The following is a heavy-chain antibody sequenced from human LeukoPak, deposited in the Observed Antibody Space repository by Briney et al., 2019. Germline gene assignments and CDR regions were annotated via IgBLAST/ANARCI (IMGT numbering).Heavy chain of an antibody. Sequence: GGSLRLSCAASGFTFSYYWMNWVRQAPGKGLEWVANIKHDGSEKYYVDSVKGLFTISRDNAKNSLYLQMNSLRAEDTAVYYCARDDNGGYDYWGQGTLVTVSS. V-gene: IGHV3-7*01. D-gene: IGHD4/OR15-4a*01. J-gene: IGHJ4*02. CDR3: ARDDNGGYDY. CDR2: IKHDGSEK. CDR1: GFTFSYYW.